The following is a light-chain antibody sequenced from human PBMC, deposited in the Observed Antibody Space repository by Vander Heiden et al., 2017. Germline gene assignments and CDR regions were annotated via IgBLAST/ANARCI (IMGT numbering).Light chain of an antibody. Sequence: QSVLTQPPSVSAAPGQKVTISCSGSNSNIGNNYVSWYQQFPATAPKLLIYDNNKRPSGIPDRFSGSKSGTSATLGITGLQTGDEADYYCGTWDSSLSAGMFGGGTKLTVL. J-gene: IGLJ3*02. CDR3: GTWDSSLSAGM. CDR2: DNN. CDR1: NSNIGNNY. V-gene: IGLV1-51*01.